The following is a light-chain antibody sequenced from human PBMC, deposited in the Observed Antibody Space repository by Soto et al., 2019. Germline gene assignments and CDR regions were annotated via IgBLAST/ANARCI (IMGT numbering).Light chain of an antibody. CDR1: ESVSSSY. Sequence: IVLTQSPGALSLSPGERATLSCRASESVSSSYLAWYQQKPGQAPRLLIYGASSRATGIPDRFSGSGSGTDFTLTISGLQSEDFAVYYCQQYNNWPPITFGQGTRLEIK. V-gene: IGKV3-20*01. CDR2: GAS. CDR3: QQYNNWPPIT. J-gene: IGKJ5*01.